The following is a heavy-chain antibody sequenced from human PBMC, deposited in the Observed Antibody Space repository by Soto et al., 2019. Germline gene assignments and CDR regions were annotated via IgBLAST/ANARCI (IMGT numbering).Heavy chain of an antibody. J-gene: IGHJ6*02. CDR3: ASRSIAAAGTNYYYGMDV. D-gene: IGHD6-13*01. CDR1: GGSISSYY. V-gene: IGHV4-59*01. Sequence: LSLTCTLSGGSISSYYWSWILQPPGQGLEWIGYIYYSGSTNYNPSLKSRVTISVDTSKNQFSLKLSSVTAADTAVYYCASRSIAAAGTNYYYGMDVWGQGTTVTVSS. CDR2: IYYSGST.